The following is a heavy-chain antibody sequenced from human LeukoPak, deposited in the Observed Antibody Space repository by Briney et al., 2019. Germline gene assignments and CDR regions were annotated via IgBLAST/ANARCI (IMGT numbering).Heavy chain of an antibody. CDR1: GDSFSSNSAA. Sequence: SQTLSLTCAISGDSFSSNSAAWNWIRQSPSRGLEWLGRTYYRSKWHNDYAVSVESRVTINPDTSKNQFSLKLSSVTAADTAVYYGARLVAATGNFDYWGQGTLVTVSS. J-gene: IGHJ4*02. CDR3: ARLVAATGNFDY. CDR2: TYYRSKWHN. D-gene: IGHD6-13*01. V-gene: IGHV6-1*01.